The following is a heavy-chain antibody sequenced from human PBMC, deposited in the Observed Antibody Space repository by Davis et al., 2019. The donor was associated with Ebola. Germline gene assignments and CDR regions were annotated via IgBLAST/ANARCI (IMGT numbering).Heavy chain of an antibody. D-gene: IGHD3-3*01. Sequence: LRLSCAVSGGSTTRGGFSWSWIRQPPGKGLEWIGYIYYSGSTYYNPSLKSRLTISVDTSKNQFSLKLSSVTAADTAVYYCATLRFYYAFDIWGQGTMVTVSS. CDR1: GGSTTRGGFS. CDR3: ATLRFYYAFDI. J-gene: IGHJ3*02. V-gene: IGHV4-30-2*05. CDR2: IYYSGST.